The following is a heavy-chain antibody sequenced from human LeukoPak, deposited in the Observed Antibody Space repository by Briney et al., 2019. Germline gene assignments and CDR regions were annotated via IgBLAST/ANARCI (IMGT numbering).Heavy chain of an antibody. CDR2: VSGGGVTT. CDR1: GFTFSSHA. D-gene: IGHD3-22*01. J-gene: IGHJ4*02. V-gene: IGHV3-23*01. Sequence: GGSLRLSCAASGFTFSSHAMNWVRQAQGEGLEWVSAVSGGGVTTYYADSVKGRFTISRDNSKNTLYLQMSSLRDEDTAVYYCAKVPGYYYDSSGSYFDYWGQGTLVTVPS. CDR3: AKVPGYYYDSSGSYFDY.